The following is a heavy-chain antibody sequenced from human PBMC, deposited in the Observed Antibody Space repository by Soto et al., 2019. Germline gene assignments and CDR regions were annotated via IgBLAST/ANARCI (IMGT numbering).Heavy chain of an antibody. V-gene: IGHV4-4*07. J-gene: IGHJ4*02. CDR1: GVSISTYH. CDR3: GRDEYGYGDSYDS. Sequence: QVQLQESGPGLVKPSETLSLTCIVSGVSISTYHWSWIRQPAGKGLEWIGRMHTSGSTNYNPSLKSRVSMSVDTSKNHFSLKVSSVTAADTAVYYCGRDEYGYGDSYDSWGQGTLVTVSS. D-gene: IGHD5-12*01. CDR2: MHTSGST.